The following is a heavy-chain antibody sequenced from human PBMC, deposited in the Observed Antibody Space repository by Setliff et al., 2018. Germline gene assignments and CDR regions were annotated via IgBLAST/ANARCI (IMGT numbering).Heavy chain of an antibody. J-gene: IGHJ4*01. Sequence: GGSLRLSCAASGYTSSSYAMTWVRQAPGKGLEWVSIISASGDTTYHADSVKGRFTISRDNSKNTLYLQMNSLRAEDTAVYYCCSGSYLFVYWGHGSLVTVSS. CDR3: CSGSYLFVY. V-gene: IGHV3-23*01. D-gene: IGHD1-26*01. CDR1: GYTSSSYA. CDR2: ISASGDTT.